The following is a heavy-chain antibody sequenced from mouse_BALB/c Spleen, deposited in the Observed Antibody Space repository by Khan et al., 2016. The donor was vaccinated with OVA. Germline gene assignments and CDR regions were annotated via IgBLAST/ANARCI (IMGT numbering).Heavy chain of an antibody. CDR3: ARLAYYYDSEGFAY. Sequence: DVMLVESGGDVVKPGGSLKLSCAASGFTFSTYGMSWVRQTPDKRLEWVATVSTGGHYTYYPDTVKGRFTISRDNAKNTLYLQMNSLNAEDTAMFCCARLAYYYDSEGFAYWGQGTLVTVSS. CDR1: GFTFSTYG. CDR2: VSTGGHYT. J-gene: IGHJ3*01. D-gene: IGHD1-1*01. V-gene: IGHV5-6*02.